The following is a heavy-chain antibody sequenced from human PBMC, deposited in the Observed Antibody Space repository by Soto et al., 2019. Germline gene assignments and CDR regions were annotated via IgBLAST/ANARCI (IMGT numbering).Heavy chain of an antibody. CDR1: GFSLSTSGMC. Sequence: ESGPTLVNPTPTLTLTCTFSGFSLSTSGMCVSWIRQPPGKALEWLALIDWDDDKYYSTSLKTRLTISKDTSKNQVVLTMTNMDPVDTATYYCARSPLTRFWSGSYYFDYWGQGTLVTVSS. J-gene: IGHJ4*02. D-gene: IGHD3-3*01. CDR2: IDWDDDK. V-gene: IGHV2-70*01. CDR3: ARSPLTRFWSGSYYFDY.